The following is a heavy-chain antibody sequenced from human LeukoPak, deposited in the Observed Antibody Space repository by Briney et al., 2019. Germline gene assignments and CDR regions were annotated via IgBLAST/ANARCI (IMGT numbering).Heavy chain of an antibody. CDR1: GGSISSYY. Sequence: PSETLSLTCTVSGGSISSYYWSWIRQPPGKGLEWIGYIYTSGSANYNPSLKSRVTISVDTSKNQFSLKLSSVTAADTAVYYCARNRVGATTVYSWFDPWGQGTLVTVSS. CDR3: ARNRVGATTVYSWFDP. D-gene: IGHD1-26*01. J-gene: IGHJ5*02. CDR2: IYTSGSA. V-gene: IGHV4-4*09.